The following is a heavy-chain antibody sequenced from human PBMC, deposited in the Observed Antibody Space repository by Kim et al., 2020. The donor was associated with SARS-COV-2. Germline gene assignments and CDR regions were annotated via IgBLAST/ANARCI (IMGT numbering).Heavy chain of an antibody. D-gene: IGHD6-19*01. CDR3: ASVYSSGWYGWFDP. J-gene: IGHJ5*02. Sequence: NPARKCRDTISVDTSKTQFSLKLSSVTAADTAVYYCASVYSSGWYGWFDPWGQGTLVTVSS. V-gene: IGHV4-39*07.